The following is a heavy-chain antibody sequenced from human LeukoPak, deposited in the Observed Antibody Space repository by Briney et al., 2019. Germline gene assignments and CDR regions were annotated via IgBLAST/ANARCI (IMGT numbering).Heavy chain of an antibody. V-gene: IGHV3-30-3*01. Sequence: GGSLRLSCAASGFTFSSYWMSWVRQAPGKGLEWVAVISYDGSNKYYADSVKGRFTISRDNSKNTLYLQMNSLRAEDTAVYYCARMRFLESTDSMDVWGQGTTVTVSS. CDR3: ARMRFLESTDSMDV. CDR2: ISYDGSNK. J-gene: IGHJ6*02. CDR1: GFTFSSYW. D-gene: IGHD3-3*01.